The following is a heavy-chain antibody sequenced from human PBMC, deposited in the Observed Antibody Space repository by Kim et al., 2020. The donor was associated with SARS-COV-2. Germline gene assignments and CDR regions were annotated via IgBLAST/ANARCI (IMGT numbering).Heavy chain of an antibody. CDR2: ISSSGSTI. CDR1: GFTFSSYE. D-gene: IGHD1-1*01. J-gene: IGHJ4*02. V-gene: IGHV3-48*03. Sequence: GGSLRLSCAASGFTFSSYEMNWVRQAPGKGLEWVSYISSSGSTIYYADSVKGRFTISRDNAKNSLYLQMNSLRAEDTAVYYCARVYPTGGAGGPAGYWGQGTLVTVSS. CDR3: ARVYPTGGAGGPAGY.